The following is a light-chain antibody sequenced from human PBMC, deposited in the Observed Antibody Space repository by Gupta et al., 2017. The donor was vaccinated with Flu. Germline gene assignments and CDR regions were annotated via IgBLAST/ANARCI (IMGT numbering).Light chain of an antibody. CDR1: QSSISIS. Sequence: VSLLVSSGESATLSCRASQSSISISLECQQQNPAPSPRLLIYGASSSATVTPNRFSGSGAATDFTPTSSLREHEAFALYYRQQYGSSPTFGQGTKVEIK. J-gene: IGKJ1*01. CDR3: QQYGSSPT. CDR2: GAS. V-gene: IGKV3-20*01.